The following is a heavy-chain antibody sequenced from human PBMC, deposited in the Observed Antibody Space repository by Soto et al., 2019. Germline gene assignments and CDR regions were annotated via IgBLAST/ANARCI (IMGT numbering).Heavy chain of an antibody. Sequence: EAQLEESGGGLVQPGGSLRLSCAASGFAFISYAMSWVRQAPGKGLEWVSGLTSTGGTIYYADSVNGRFTVSRDNSKNTLFLQLNSLKVEDTAVYYCASPLYFDMHGGFDVWGQGTLVTVSS. CDR2: LTSTGGTI. CDR1: GFAFISYA. J-gene: IGHJ3*01. D-gene: IGHD3-9*01. CDR3: ASPLYFDMHGGFDV. V-gene: IGHV3-23*04.